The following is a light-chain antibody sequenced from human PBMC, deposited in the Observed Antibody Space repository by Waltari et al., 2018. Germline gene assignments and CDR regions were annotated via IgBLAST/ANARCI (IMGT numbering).Light chain of an antibody. CDR1: RSNIGAGSD. CDR3: QSYDSSLNAV. V-gene: IGLV1-40*01. Sequence: QSVLTQPPSVSGAPGHSVTISCTGCRSNIGAGSDLHWYQQLPGPAPKLLIYAFVNRPSGVPDRFYGSKSGTSASLAINGLQAEDEAIYYCQSYDSSLNAVFGGGTKVTVL. CDR2: AFV. J-gene: IGLJ3*02.